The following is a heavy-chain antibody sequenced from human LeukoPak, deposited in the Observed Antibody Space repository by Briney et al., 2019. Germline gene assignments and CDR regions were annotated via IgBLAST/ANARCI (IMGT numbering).Heavy chain of an antibody. CDR3: ARDGYAGTSGDY. V-gene: IGHV3-33*08. CDR1: GFTFRNYA. Sequence: GGSLRLSCAASGFTFRNYAMSWVRQAPGKGLEWVAVIWYDGSNKYYADSVKGRFTVSRDNSKNTLYLQMNSLRAEDTAVYYCARDGYAGTSGDYWGQGTLVTVSS. CDR2: IWYDGSNK. D-gene: IGHD6-13*01. J-gene: IGHJ4*02.